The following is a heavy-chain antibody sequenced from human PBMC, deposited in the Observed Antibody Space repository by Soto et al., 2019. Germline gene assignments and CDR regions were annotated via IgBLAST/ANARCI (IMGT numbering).Heavy chain of an antibody. CDR1: GGSISSYY. CDR2: IYYSGST. CDR3: ARGTSLRSLTFDY. J-gene: IGHJ4*02. V-gene: IGHV4-59*01. Sequence: SETLSLTCTVSGGSISSYYWSWIRQPPGKGLEWIGYIYYSGSTNYNPSLKSRVTISVDTSKNQFSLKLSSVTAVDTAVYYCARGTSLRSLTFDYWGQGTLVTVSS.